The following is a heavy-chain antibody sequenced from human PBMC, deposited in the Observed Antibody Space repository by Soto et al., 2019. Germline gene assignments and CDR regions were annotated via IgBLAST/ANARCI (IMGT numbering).Heavy chain of an antibody. D-gene: IGHD2-15*01. J-gene: IGHJ4*02. CDR1: GYTFTSYG. V-gene: IGHV1-18*01. CDR2: ISAYNGNT. Sequence: ASVKVSCKASGYTFTSYGISWVRQAPGQGLEWKGWISAYNGNTNYAQKLQGRVTMTTDTSTSTAYMELRSLRSDDTAVYYCARVSALGYCSGGSCYTDASTFDYWGQGTLVTVSS. CDR3: ARVSALGYCSGGSCYTDASTFDY.